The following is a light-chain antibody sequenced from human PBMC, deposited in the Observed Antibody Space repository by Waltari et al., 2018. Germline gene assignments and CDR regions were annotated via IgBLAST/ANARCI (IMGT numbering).Light chain of an antibody. Sequence: EIMFPQSPGTLSLSTGERATLSCRASPSISRYLAWYQHKPGQAPRLLIYDASSRATGIPDRFSGSGSGTDFSLTISRLEPEDFAVYYCQKYGTLPATFGQGTKVEIK. J-gene: IGKJ1*01. CDR1: PSISRY. V-gene: IGKV3-20*01. CDR2: DAS. CDR3: QKYGTLPAT.